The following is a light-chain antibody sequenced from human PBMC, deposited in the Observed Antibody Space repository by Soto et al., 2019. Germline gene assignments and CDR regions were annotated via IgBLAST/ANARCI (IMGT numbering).Light chain of an antibody. CDR3: HQYSNWPPMWT. CDR1: QSVSST. J-gene: IGKJ1*01. V-gene: IGKV3-15*01. Sequence: EIVMTQSPATLSVSPGERATLSCRASQSVSSTLAWYQQKPGQVPRLLIYDASTRATDVPARFSGSGSGTEFTLTISSLQSEDFAVYYCHQYSNWPPMWTFGPGTKVEIK. CDR2: DAS.